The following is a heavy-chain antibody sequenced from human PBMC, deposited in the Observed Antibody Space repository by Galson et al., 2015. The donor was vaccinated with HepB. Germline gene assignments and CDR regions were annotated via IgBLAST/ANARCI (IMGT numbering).Heavy chain of an antibody. CDR2: IGTAGDT. CDR3: ARVRRNRGYSYLAGAFGY. D-gene: IGHD5-18*01. CDR1: GFTFSSYD. V-gene: IGHV3-13*01. J-gene: IGHJ4*02. Sequence: SLRLSCAASGFTFSSYDMHWVRQATGKGLEWVSAIGTAGDTYYPGSVKGRFTISRENAKNSLYLQMNSLRAGDTAVYYCARVRRNRGYSYLAGAFGYWGQGTLVTVSS.